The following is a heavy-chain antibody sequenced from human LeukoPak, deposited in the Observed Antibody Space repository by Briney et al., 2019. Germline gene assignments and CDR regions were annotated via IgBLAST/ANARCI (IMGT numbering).Heavy chain of an antibody. CDR2: ISYDGSNK. V-gene: IGHV3-30*18. CDR1: GFTFSNAW. CDR3: AKVTYGSGAPIFDP. D-gene: IGHD3-10*01. Sequence: GGSLRLSCAASGFTFSNAWMSWVRQAPGKGLEWVAVISYDGSNKYYADSVKGRFTISRDNSKNTLYLQMNSLRAEDTAVYYCAKVTYGSGAPIFDPWGQGTLVTVSS. J-gene: IGHJ5*02.